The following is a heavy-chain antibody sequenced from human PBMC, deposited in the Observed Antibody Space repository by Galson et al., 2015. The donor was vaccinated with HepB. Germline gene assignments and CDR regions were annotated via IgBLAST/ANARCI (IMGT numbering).Heavy chain of an antibody. CDR2: ISSNSSYI. CDR1: GFTVSGDS. D-gene: IGHD4-17*01. V-gene: IGHV3-21*01. CDR3: AREVLDYGDYRDALRGNGMDV. J-gene: IGHJ6*02. Sequence: SLRLSCAASGFTVSGDSMNWVGQAPGKGLGWVSSISSNSSYIYYADSVKGRFTISRDNAKNSLYLQMNSLRAEDTAVYYCAREVLDYGDYRDALRGNGMDVWGQGTTVTVSS.